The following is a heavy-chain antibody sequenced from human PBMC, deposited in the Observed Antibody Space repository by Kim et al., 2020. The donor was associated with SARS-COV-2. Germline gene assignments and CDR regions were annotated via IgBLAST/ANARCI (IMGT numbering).Heavy chain of an antibody. D-gene: IGHD2-15*01. CDR3: AREKSYCSGGSCYSKFYYYYGMDV. V-gene: IGHV3-21*01. CDR2: ISSSSSYI. J-gene: IGHJ6*02. Sequence: GGSLRLSCAASGFTFSSYSMNWVRQAPGKGLEWVSSISSSSSYIYYADSVKGRFTISRDNAKNSLYLQMNSLRAEDTAVYYCAREKSYCSGGSCYSKFYYYYGMDVWGQGTTVTVSS. CDR1: GFTFSSYS.